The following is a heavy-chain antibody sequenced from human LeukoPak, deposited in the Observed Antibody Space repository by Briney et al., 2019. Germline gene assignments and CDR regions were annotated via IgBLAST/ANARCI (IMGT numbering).Heavy chain of an antibody. CDR1: GFTFSTYD. V-gene: IGHV3-30*02. CDR2: IRYDGSNK. J-gene: IGHJ4*02. D-gene: IGHD1-1*01. CDR3: ARQTGTPVPSIFDY. Sequence: GGSLRLSCAASGFTFSTYDMHWVRQAPGKGLEWVSFIRYDGSNKYYADSVKGRFTISRDNSKNTVYLQMNSLRAEDTAVYYCARQTGTPVPSIFDYWGQGTLVTVSS.